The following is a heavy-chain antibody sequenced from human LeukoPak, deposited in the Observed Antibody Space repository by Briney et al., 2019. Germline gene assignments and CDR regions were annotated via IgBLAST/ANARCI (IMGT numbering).Heavy chain of an antibody. D-gene: IGHD5-12*01. Sequence: SETLSLTCTVSGGSISSSSYYWGWIRQPPGKGLEWIASIYYSGSTYYNPSLKSRVTISVDTSKNQFSLKLSSVTAADTAVYYCARHEGHSGYDPYYFDYWGQGTLVTVSS. J-gene: IGHJ4*02. CDR3: ARHEGHSGYDPYYFDY. CDR1: GGSISSSSYY. V-gene: IGHV4-39*01. CDR2: IYYSGST.